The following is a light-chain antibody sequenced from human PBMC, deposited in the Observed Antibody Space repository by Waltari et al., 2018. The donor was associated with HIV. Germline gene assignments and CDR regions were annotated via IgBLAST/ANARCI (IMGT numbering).Light chain of an antibody. V-gene: IGLV6-57*01. J-gene: IGLJ3*02. Sequence: NFMLTQPHSVSESPGKTVTISCTRSSGNIASNYVQWYPLRPGTSPTTVIYEDKQRPSGVPYRFSGSIDSSANSASLTISGLKTEDEADYYCQSYDSSNFWVFGGGTKLTVL. CDR3: QSYDSSNFWV. CDR2: EDK. CDR1: SGNIASNY.